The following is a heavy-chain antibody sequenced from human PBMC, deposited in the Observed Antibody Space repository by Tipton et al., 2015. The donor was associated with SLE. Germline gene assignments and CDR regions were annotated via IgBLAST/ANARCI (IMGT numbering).Heavy chain of an antibody. D-gene: IGHD1-26*01. V-gene: IGHV3-9*01. CDR2: ISWNSGSI. CDR3: AKALYSGSYYGFLDY. CDR1: GFTFDDYA. Sequence: SLRLSCAASGFTFDDYAMHWVRQAPGKGLEWVSGISWNSGSIGYADSVKGRFTISRDNAKNSLYPQMNSLRAEDTALYYCAKALYSGSYYGFLDYWGQGTLVTVSS. J-gene: IGHJ4*02.